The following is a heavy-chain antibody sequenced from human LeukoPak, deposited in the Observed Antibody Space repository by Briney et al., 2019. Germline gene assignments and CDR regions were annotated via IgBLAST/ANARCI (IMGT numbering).Heavy chain of an antibody. D-gene: IGHD6-13*01. V-gene: IGHV1-46*01. Sequence: AASVKVSCKASGYTFTSYYMHWVRQAPGQGLEWMGIINPSGGSTSYAQKFQGRVTMTRDMSTSTVYMELSSLRSEDTAVYSCARGARIAAAGYYFDYWGQGTLVTVSS. CDR2: INPSGGST. J-gene: IGHJ4*02. CDR1: GYTFTSYY. CDR3: ARGARIAAAGYYFDY.